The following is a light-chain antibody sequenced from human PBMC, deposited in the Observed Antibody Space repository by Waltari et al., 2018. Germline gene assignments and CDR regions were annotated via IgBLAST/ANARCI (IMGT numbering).Light chain of an antibody. V-gene: IGKV4-1*01. Sequence: DILMTQSPDSLAVSLGERATINCKSSRSVLYSSNNKNYLAGYQQKPGQPPKLLIYWASTRESGVPDRFSGSGSGTDFTLTISSLQAEDVAVYDCQQYYSTPRTFGQGTKLEIK. CDR2: WAS. J-gene: IGKJ2*01. CDR1: RSVLYSSNNKNY. CDR3: QQYYSTPRT.